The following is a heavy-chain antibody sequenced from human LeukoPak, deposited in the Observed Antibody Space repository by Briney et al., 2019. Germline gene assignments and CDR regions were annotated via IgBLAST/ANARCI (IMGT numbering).Heavy chain of an antibody. D-gene: IGHD3-22*01. V-gene: IGHV1-18*01. CDR3: ARVSWYYDSSGYYLYYFDY. J-gene: IGHJ4*02. CDR1: GYTFTSYG. Sequence: ASVKVSCKASGYTFTSYGISWVRQAPGQGLEWMGWISAYNGNTNYAQKLQGRVTMTTDTSTSTVYMELSSLRSEDTAVYYCARVSWYYDSSGYYLYYFDYWGQGTLVTVSS. CDR2: ISAYNGNT.